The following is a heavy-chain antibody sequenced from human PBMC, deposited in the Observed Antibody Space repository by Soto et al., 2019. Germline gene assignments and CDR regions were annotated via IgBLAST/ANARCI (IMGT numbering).Heavy chain of an antibody. CDR2: TRNKANSYTT. D-gene: IGHD3-10*01. CDR1: GFTFSDHY. CDR3: AREQVPRYYFGSGARYYYYGMDV. V-gene: IGHV3-72*01. J-gene: IGHJ6*02. Sequence: GGSLRLSCAASGFTFSDHYMDWVRQAPGKGLEWVGRTRNKANSYTTEYAASVKGRFTISRDDSKNSLYLQMNSLKTEDTAVYYCAREQVPRYYFGSGARYYYYGMDVWGQGTTVTVSS.